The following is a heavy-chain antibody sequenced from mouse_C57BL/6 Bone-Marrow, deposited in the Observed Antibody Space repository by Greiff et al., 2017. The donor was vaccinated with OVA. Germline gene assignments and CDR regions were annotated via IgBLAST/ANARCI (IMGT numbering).Heavy chain of an antibody. CDR1: GFSFTSYG. Sequence: VKLEESGPGLVQPSQRLSITCTVSGFSFTSYGVHWVRQSPGKGLEWLGVIWRGGSTDYNAAFMSRLSITKDNSKSQVFFKMNSLQADDTAIYYCAKKIYYDFPYAMDYWGQGTSVTVSS. J-gene: IGHJ4*01. D-gene: IGHD2-4*01. CDR3: AKKIYYDFPYAMDY. V-gene: IGHV2-5*01. CDR2: IWRGGST.